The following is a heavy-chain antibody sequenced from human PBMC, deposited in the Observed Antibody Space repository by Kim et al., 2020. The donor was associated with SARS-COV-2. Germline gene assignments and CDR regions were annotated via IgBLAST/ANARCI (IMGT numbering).Heavy chain of an antibody. CDR3: ARDRDNYGRDY. V-gene: IGHV1-2*06. D-gene: IGHD5-18*01. J-gene: IGHJ4*02. Sequence: ASVKVSCEASGYTFTFSDYYLHWVRQAPGQGLEWMGRIRLNSGATNYAQKFQGRVTLTRDTSISTGYMDLSSLRSDDTAVYYCARDRDNYGRDYWGQGTLVTVSS. CDR2: IRLNSGAT. CDR1: GYTFTFSDYY.